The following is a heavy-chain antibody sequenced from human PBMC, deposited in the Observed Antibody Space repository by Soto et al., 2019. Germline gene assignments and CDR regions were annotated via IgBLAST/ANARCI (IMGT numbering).Heavy chain of an antibody. D-gene: IGHD3-10*01. J-gene: IGHJ6*02. Sequence: QVQLVQSGAEVKPPGASVKVSCKASGYTFTGHYMHWVRQVSGKRLEHLGWLKSDNGGTYYAPKFQGRVTFTRDTSTSTAYMELNGLQSDDTAVYFCARDLCPLGSGPACPLYGLDIWGQGTTVVVSS. CDR2: LKSDNGGT. CDR1: GYTFTGHY. CDR3: ARDLCPLGSGPACPLYGLDI. V-gene: IGHV1-2*02.